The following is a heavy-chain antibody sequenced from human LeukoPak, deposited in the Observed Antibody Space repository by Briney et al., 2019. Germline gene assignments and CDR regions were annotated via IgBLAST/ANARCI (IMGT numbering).Heavy chain of an antibody. V-gene: IGHV3-48*01. Sequence: GGSLTLSCAAAGLTFSSYSMNWVRQAPGKGLEWLSYTSSSSTTIYYADSVQGRFTISRDNAKNSLYLQMNSLRAEDTAVYYCTRVLYSSGWYGDHYWGQGALVPVSS. J-gene: IGHJ4*02. D-gene: IGHD6-19*01. CDR2: TSSSSTTI. CDR3: TRVLYSSGWYGDHY. CDR1: GLTFSSYS.